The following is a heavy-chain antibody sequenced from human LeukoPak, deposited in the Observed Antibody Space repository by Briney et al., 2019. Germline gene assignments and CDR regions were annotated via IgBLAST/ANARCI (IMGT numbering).Heavy chain of an antibody. J-gene: IGHJ6*02. V-gene: IGHV4-4*07. CDR2: IYTSGST. D-gene: IGHD1-1*01. Sequence: SSETLSLTCTVSGGSISSYFWSWIWQPAGKGLEWIGRIYTSGSTNYNPSLKSRVTMSADTSKNQFSLKLRSVTAADTAVYYCARDRVESSGYYYYYGMDVWGQGTTVTVSS. CDR1: GGSISSYF. CDR3: ARDRVESSGYYYYYGMDV.